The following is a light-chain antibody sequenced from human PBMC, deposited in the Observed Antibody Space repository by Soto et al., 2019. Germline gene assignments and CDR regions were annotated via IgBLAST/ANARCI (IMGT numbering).Light chain of an antibody. J-gene: IGKJ5*01. CDR1: QSVTTR. Sequence: IVLTQSPGARSLSPGERFTLSCSAIQSVTTRLAWYQHKPGQAPTLLMSGASNRASGVPVRFSGSGSGTDFTLTITRLEPEDFALYYCQQYGGSPITFGLGTRLEIK. V-gene: IGKV3-20*01. CDR2: GAS. CDR3: QQYGGSPIT.